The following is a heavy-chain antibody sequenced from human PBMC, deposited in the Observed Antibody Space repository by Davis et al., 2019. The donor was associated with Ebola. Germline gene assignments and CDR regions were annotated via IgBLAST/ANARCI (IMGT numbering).Heavy chain of an antibody. Sequence: ASVKVSCKASGYTFTSYYMHWVRQAPGQGLEWMGIINPSGGSTSYAQKFQGRVTMTRDTSTSTVYMELSSLRSEDTAVYYCARSGHCSGGSCYGGAYYYYYYGMDVWGQGTTVTVSS. V-gene: IGHV1-46*01. CDR2: INPSGGST. CDR3: ARSGHCSGGSCYGGAYYYYYYGMDV. J-gene: IGHJ6*02. D-gene: IGHD2-15*01. CDR1: GYTFTSYY.